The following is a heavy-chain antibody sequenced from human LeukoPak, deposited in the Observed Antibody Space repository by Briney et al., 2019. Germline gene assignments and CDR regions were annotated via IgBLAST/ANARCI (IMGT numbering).Heavy chain of an antibody. V-gene: IGHV4-59*01. D-gene: IGHD3-16*02. J-gene: IGHJ4*02. CDR1: GGSISSYY. Sequence: SETLSLTCTVSGGSISSYYWSWIRQPSGKGLEWIGYIYYSGTTNYNPSLKSRVTISVDTSKNQFSLKLSSVTAADTAVYYCAEHMITFGGVIDYFDYWGQGTLVTVSS. CDR2: IYYSGTT. CDR3: AEHMITFGGVIDYFDY.